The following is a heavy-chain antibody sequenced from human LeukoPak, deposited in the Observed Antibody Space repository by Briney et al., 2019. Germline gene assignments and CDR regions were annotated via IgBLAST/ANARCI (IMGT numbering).Heavy chain of an antibody. CDR2: ISYDGSNK. J-gene: IGHJ4*02. V-gene: IGHV3-30*04. Sequence: GRSLRLSCAASGFTFSSYAMHWVRQAPGKGLEWVAVISYDGSNKYYADSVKGRFTISRDNSKNTLYLQMNSLRAEDTAVYYCASGSYFIYWGQGTLVTVSS. CDR3: ASGSYFIY. CDR1: GFTFSSYA. D-gene: IGHD1-26*01.